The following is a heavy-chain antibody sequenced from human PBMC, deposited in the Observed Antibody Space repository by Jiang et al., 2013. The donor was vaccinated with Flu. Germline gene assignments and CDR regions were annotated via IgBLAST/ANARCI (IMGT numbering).Heavy chain of an antibody. CDR2: ISSSSSYI. D-gene: IGHD2-15*01. CDR1: GFTFSSYS. V-gene: IGHV3-21*01. Sequence: VQLVESGGGLVKPGGSLRLSCAASGFTFSSYSMNWVRQAPGKGLEWVSSISSSSSYIYYADSVKGRFTISRDNAKNSLYLQMNSLRAEDTAVYYCARDPYPYCSGGSCSVTAFDYWGQGTLVTVSS. J-gene: IGHJ4*02. CDR3: ARDPYPYCSGGSCSVTAFDY.